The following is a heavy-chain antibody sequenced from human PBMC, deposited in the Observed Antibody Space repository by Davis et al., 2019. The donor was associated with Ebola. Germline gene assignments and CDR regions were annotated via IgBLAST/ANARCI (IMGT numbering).Heavy chain of an antibody. D-gene: IGHD2-21*02. J-gene: IGHJ4*02. CDR3: ARGYSPKCRGGDCVNDF. CDR2: VNPYSGHT. Sequence: ASVKVSCKASGYIFSNYDINWVRQASGQGLEWMGWVNPYSGHTGYVEKFKGRVTMAGDPSISTAYMELSSLTIDDTAVYYCARGYSPKCRGGDCVNDFWGQGTLVTVST. CDR1: GYIFSNYD. V-gene: IGHV1-8*01.